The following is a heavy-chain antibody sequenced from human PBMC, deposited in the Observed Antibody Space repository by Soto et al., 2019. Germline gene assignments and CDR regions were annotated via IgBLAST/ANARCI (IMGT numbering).Heavy chain of an antibody. J-gene: IGHJ6*03. V-gene: IGHV3-9*01. CDR3: AKGFCSSAKCYTYSYMDV. CDR2: VSWNSGTM. CDR1: GFSFDEYA. D-gene: IGHD2-2*02. Sequence: EVQLVESGGGLVQPGRSLRLSCAASGFSFDEYAMHWVRQVPGKGLEWVSGVSWNSGTMGYGDSVKGRFTISRDNDKNSLYLRMNSLRAEDTAMYYCAKGFCSSAKCYTYSYMDVWGKGTTVTVSS.